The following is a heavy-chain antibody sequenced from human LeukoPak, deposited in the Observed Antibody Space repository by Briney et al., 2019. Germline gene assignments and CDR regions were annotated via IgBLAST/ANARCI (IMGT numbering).Heavy chain of an antibody. Sequence: ASETLSLTCAVYGGSFSGYYWSWIRQPPGKGLEWIGEINHSGSTNYNPSLKSRVTISVDTPKSQFSLKLSSVAAADTAVYYCARGTSADPWGQGTLVTVSS. V-gene: IGHV4-34*01. D-gene: IGHD3-10*01. CDR1: GGSFSGYY. CDR3: ARGTSADP. J-gene: IGHJ5*02. CDR2: INHSGST.